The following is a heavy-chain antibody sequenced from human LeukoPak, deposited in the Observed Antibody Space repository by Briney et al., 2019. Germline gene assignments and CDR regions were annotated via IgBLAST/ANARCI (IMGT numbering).Heavy chain of an antibody. CDR1: GVSISSSNSY. Sequence: PSQTLSLTCTVSGVSISSSNSYWGWIRQPPGKGLEWIGYIYYSGSTSYNPSLKSRVTISVDTSKNQFSLKLSSVTAADTAVYYCAGTYKYYYYYYMDVWGKGTTVTISS. V-gene: IGHV4-61*05. CDR3: AGTYKYYYYYYMDV. D-gene: IGHD1-14*01. CDR2: IYYSGST. J-gene: IGHJ6*03.